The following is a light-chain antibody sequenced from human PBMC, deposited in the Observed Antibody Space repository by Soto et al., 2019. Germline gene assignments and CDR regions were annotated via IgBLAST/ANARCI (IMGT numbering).Light chain of an antibody. CDR3: QHYKMYSPWT. V-gene: IGKV1-6*01. CDR1: QGIRDD. J-gene: IGKJ1*01. CDR2: DAS. Sequence: AIQMTHSPSSLPASVGDRVTITCRASQGIRDDLAWYQQRPGRAPRLLIYDASTLQDGVPSRFSGSGSGTDFTLTISSLQPDDFATYYCQHYKMYSPWTFGQGTKVDIK.